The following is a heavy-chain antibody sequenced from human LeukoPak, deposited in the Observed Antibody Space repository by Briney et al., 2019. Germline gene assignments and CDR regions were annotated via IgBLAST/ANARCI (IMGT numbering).Heavy chain of an antibody. J-gene: IGHJ6*02. V-gene: IGHV3-13*01. Sequence: GGSLRLSCAASGFTFSSYDMHWVRQATGKGLEWVSAIGTAGDTYYPGSVKGRFTISRENAKNSLYLQMNSLRAGDTAVYYCARDDRDYYGMVVWGQGTTVTVSS. CDR2: IGTAGDT. CDR3: ARDDRDYYGMVV. D-gene: IGHD3-22*01. CDR1: GFTFSSYD.